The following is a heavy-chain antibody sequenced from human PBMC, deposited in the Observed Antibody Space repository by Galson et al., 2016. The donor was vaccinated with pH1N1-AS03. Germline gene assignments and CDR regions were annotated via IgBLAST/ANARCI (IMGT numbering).Heavy chain of an antibody. CDR2: INPYSTNT. CDR3: ARVVAGRPFLIDY. V-gene: IGHV1-18*01. Sequence: QSGAEVKKPGESLRISCKASGYNFVTYGITWVRQGPGQGLEWMGRINPYSTNTNYAKKVQDRVTMTADTSTTTAHLDLRNLGSDDTAVYYCARVVAGRPFLIDYWGQGTLVIVSS. CDR1: GYNFVTYG. D-gene: IGHD6-6*01. J-gene: IGHJ4*02.